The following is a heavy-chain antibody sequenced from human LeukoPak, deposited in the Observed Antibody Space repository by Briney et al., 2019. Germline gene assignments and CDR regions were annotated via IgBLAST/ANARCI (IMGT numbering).Heavy chain of an antibody. J-gene: IGHJ4*02. CDR2: INHSGST. Sequence: MPSETLSLTCAVYGGSFSGYYWSWIRQPPGKGLEWIGEINHSGSTNYNPSLKSRVTISVDTSKNQFSLKLSSVTAADTAVYYCARDGDIVVVPAATDYWGQGTLVTVSS. D-gene: IGHD2-2*01. CDR1: GGSFSGYY. CDR3: ARDGDIVVVPAATDY. V-gene: IGHV4-34*01.